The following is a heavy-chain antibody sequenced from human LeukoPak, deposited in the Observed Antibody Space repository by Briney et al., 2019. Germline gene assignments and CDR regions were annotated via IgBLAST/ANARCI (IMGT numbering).Heavy chain of an antibody. V-gene: IGHV3-30*01. CDR1: GFTFSSYA. CDR3: ARRKLWVEPVANSAFDL. D-gene: IGHD2-2*01. CDR2: ISSDGSSK. Sequence: GGSLRLSCAASGFTFSSYAMHWVRQAPGKGLEWVAVISSDGSSKFYADSVKGRFTISRENSKNTLFLQMNSLRTEDTAVYYCARRKLWVEPVANSAFDLWGQGTMVTV. J-gene: IGHJ3*01.